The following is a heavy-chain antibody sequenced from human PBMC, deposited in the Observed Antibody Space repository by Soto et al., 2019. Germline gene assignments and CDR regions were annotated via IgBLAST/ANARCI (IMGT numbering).Heavy chain of an antibody. CDR3: ARGVAIVVVPAAAPEADGMDV. CDR2: IYYSGST. Sequence: PSETLSLTCTVSGGSISSGGYYWSWIRQHPGKGLEWIGYIYYSGSTYYNPSLKSRVTISVDTSKNQFSLKLSSVTAADTAVYYCARGVAIVVVPAAAPEADGMDVWGQGTTVTVS. J-gene: IGHJ6*02. D-gene: IGHD2-2*01. CDR1: GGSISSGGYY. V-gene: IGHV4-31*03.